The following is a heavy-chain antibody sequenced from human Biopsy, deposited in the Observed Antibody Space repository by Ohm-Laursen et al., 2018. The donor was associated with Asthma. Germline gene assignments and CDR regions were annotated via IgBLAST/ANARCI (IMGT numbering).Heavy chain of an antibody. CDR3: ARKAGSCTSRTCYSLDF. V-gene: IGHV1-69*01. CDR2: INSVFGTT. CDR1: GGTFNTYV. D-gene: IGHD2-2*01. Sequence: SSVKVSCKSLGGTFNTYVIGWVRQAPGQGLEWMGGINSVFGTTTYPQKFQDRVTITADDSTSTVYMELSSLRSEDTAVYFCARKAGSCTSRTCYSLDFWGQGTLVTASS. J-gene: IGHJ4*02.